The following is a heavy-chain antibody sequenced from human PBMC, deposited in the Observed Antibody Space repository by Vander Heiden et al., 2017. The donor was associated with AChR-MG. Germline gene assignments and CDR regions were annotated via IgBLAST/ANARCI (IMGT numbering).Heavy chain of an antibody. V-gene: IGHV4-39*01. Sequence: QLQLQESGPGLVRPSETLSLTCTVSGGSISSSSYYWGWIPQPPGKGLEWIGSIYYSGSTYYNPSLKSRVTISVDTSKNQFSLKLSSVTAADTAVYYWARLRYCGGDCYPYYAEYFQHWGQGTLVTVSS. CDR1: GGSISSSSYY. CDR3: ARLRYCGGDCYPYYAEYFQH. J-gene: IGHJ1*01. D-gene: IGHD2-21*02. CDR2: IYYSGST.